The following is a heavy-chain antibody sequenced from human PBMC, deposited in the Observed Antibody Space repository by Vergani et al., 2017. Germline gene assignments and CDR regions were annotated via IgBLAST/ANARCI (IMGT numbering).Heavy chain of an antibody. J-gene: IGHJ5*02. D-gene: IGHD6-19*01. CDR3: ARHSTVEWLVKLGWIDP. Sequence: QLQLQESGPGLVKPSATLSLTCSVSGASIRSSNYYLGWLRQPPGKGLEWIASIYYSGSTYYNPSLKSQVTISVDTSKNQFSLKLSSVTAADTAVYFCARHSTVEWLVKLGWIDPWGQGILVTVSS. CDR2: IYYSGST. V-gene: IGHV4-39*01. CDR1: GASIRSSNYY.